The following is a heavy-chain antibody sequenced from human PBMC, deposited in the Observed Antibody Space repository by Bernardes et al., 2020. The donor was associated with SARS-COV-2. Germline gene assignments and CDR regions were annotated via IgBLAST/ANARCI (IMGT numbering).Heavy chain of an antibody. CDR3: ARDRRFLEWSHYYYYGMDV. V-gene: IGHV4-59*01. J-gene: IGHJ6*02. D-gene: IGHD3-3*01. Sequence: SETLSLTCTVSGGSISSYYWSWIRQPPGKGLEWIGYIYYSGSTNYNPSLKSRVTISVDTSKNQFSLKLSSVAAADTAVYYCARDRRFLEWSHYYYYGMDVWGQGTTVTVSS. CDR2: IYYSGST. CDR1: GGSISSYY.